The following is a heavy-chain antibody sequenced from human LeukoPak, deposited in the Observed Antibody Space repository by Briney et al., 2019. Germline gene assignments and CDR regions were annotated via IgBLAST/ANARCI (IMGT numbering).Heavy chain of an antibody. V-gene: IGHV4-59*01. J-gene: IGHJ4*02. CDR3: ARDLGPRNPHYFDY. CDR1: GGSISSYY. D-gene: IGHD1-14*01. Sequence: SETLSLTCTVSGGSISSYYWSWIRQPPGKGLEWIGHIYYSGSTNYNPSLKSRVTISVDTSKNQFSLKLSSVTAADTAVYYCARDLGPRNPHYFDYWGQGTLVTVSS. CDR2: IYYSGST.